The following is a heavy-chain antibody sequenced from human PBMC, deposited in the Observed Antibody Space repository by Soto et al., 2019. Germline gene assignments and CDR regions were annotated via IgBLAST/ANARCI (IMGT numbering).Heavy chain of an antibody. V-gene: IGHV1-69*14. CDR1: GDIFSGYS. J-gene: IGHJ4*02. CDR3: ARDLGSGYDPGDY. D-gene: IGHD5-12*01. Sequence: QVQLVQSGAEVKKPGSSVKVSCKTSGDIFSGYSISWVRQAPGQGLEWMGGIIPIFGTTNYAQKFHGRVTITADKSTSTVYMDLYSLKSEDMAMYYCARDLGSGYDPGDYWGQGTLVTVSS. CDR2: IIPIFGTT.